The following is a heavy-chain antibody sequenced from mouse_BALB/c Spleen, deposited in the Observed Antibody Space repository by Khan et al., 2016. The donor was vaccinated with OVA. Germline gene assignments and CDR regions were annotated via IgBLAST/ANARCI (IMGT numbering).Heavy chain of an antibody. J-gene: IGHJ2*01. CDR1: GYSITSGYG. CDR2: ISNSGNT. Sequence: VQLKESGPGLVKPSQSLSLTCTVTGYSITSGYGWNWIRQFPGNKLEWMGYISNSGNTNYNPYLKSRLSITRDNSTNQFFLQLNSVTTEDTATYYCARTARIKYWGQGTTLTVAA. V-gene: IGHV3-2*02. CDR3: ARTARIKY. D-gene: IGHD1-2*01.